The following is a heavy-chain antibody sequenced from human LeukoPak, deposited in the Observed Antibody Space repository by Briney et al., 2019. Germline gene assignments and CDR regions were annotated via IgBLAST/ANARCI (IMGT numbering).Heavy chain of an antibody. D-gene: IGHD2-2*01. CDR3: ARGPRYCSSTSCYVTYPLDY. CDR2: MNPNSGNT. J-gene: IGHJ4*02. Sequence: ASVKVSCKASGYTFTSYDINWVRQATGQGLEWMGWMNPNSGNTGYAQKFQGRVTITRNTSISTAYMELSSLRSEDTAVYYCARGPRYCSSTSCYVTYPLDYRGQGTLVTVSS. CDR1: GYTFTSYD. V-gene: IGHV1-8*03.